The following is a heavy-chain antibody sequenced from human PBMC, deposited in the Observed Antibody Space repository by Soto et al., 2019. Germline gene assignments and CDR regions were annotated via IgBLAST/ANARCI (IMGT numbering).Heavy chain of an antibody. Sequence: LFLTCTVSGGSISSYYWSWIRQPPGKGLEWIGYIYYSGSTNYNPSLKSRVTISVDTSKNQSPLKLSYVTAADADMYYCARDASGDYYFWSGYTNWFDPWGQGTLVTVSS. CDR3: ARDASGDYYFWSGYTNWFDP. D-gene: IGHD3-3*01. J-gene: IGHJ5*02. CDR1: GGSISSYY. V-gene: IGHV4-59*01. CDR2: IYYSGST.